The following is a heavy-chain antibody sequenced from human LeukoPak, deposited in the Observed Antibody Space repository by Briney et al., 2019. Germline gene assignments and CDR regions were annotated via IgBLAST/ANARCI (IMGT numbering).Heavy chain of an antibody. CDR2: IYYSGST. J-gene: IGHJ6*02. CDR3: ARRSLVRTVGYYYGMDV. Sequence: SETLSLTCTVSGGSISNDYWTWIRQAPGKGLEWIGYIYYSGSTSYNPSLKSRVTISVDTSKKQFSLKLSSVIAADTAVYYCARRSLVRTVGYYYGMDVWGQGTMVTVSS. CDR1: GGSISNDY. D-gene: IGHD1-26*01. V-gene: IGHV4-59*08.